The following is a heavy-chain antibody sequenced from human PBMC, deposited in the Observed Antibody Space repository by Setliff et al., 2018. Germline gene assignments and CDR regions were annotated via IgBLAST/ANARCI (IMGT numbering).Heavy chain of an antibody. J-gene: IGHJ5*02. CDR3: AKAPAPYAASLLNWFDP. V-gene: IGHV3-23*01. Sequence: LRLSCAASGFTFSSYAMNWVRQAPGKGLEWVPAISGSGGSTYYADSVKGRFTISRDNSKNTLYLQMNSLRAEDTAVYYCAKAPAPYAASLLNWFDPWGQGTLVTVSS. D-gene: IGHD2-2*01. CDR1: GFTFSSYA. CDR2: ISGSGGST.